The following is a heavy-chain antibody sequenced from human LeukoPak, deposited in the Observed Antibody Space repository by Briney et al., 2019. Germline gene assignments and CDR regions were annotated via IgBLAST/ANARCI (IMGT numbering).Heavy chain of an antibody. D-gene: IGHD6-13*01. Sequence: GASVKVSCKASGYTFTGYYMHWVRQAPGHGLEWMGWINPSSGGTNYAQKFQGRVTMTRDTSISTAYMELSRLRSDDTAVYYCATVVAAHHPLDYWGQGTLDIVSS. J-gene: IGHJ4*02. CDR1: GYTFTGYY. V-gene: IGHV1-2*02. CDR3: ATVVAAHHPLDY. CDR2: INPSSGGT.